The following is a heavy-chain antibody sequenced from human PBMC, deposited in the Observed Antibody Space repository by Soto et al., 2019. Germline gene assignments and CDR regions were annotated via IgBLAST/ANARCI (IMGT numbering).Heavy chain of an antibody. CDR1: GFTFSSYA. CDR2: ISGSGGST. CDR3: AKVARYSSSWYWDYFDY. D-gene: IGHD6-13*01. Sequence: GGSLRLSCAASGFTFSSYAMSWVRQAPGKGLEWVSAISGSGGSTYYADSVKGRFTISRDNSKNTLYLQMNSLRAEDTAVYYCAKVARYSSSWYWDYFDYWGQGTLVTVSS. J-gene: IGHJ4*02. V-gene: IGHV3-23*01.